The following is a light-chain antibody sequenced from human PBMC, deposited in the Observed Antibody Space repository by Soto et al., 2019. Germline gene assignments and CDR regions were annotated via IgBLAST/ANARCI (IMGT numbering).Light chain of an antibody. CDR3: QQYDASPIT. V-gene: IGKV3-20*01. CDR1: QSVSSSY. Sequence: EIVLTQSPGTLSFSAGERATLSCGASQSVSSSYLAWYQQKPGQAPRLLIYGASSRATGIPDRFSGSGSETDFSLTISRLEPEDFAIYYCQQYDASPITFGQGTRLEIK. CDR2: GAS. J-gene: IGKJ5*01.